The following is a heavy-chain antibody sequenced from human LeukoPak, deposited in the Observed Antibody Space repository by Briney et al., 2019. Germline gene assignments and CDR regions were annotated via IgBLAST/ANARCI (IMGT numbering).Heavy chain of an antibody. V-gene: IGHV1-18*01. J-gene: IGHJ4*02. CDR2: ISAYNGNT. CDR1: GYTFTSYG. CDR3: ARDGDYDILTGYSPFDY. D-gene: IGHD3-9*01. Sequence: ASVKVSCKASGYTFTSYGISWVRQAPGQGLEWMGWISAYNGNTNYAQKLQGRVTMTTDTSTSTAYMELRSLRSDDTAVYYCARDGDYDILTGYSPFDYWGQGTLVTVSS.